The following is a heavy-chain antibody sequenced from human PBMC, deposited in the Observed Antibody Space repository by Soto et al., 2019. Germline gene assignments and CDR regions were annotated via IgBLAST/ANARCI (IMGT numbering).Heavy chain of an antibody. CDR3: TRSGDAGYEHRDDAFDI. CDR1: GFAFSNYW. D-gene: IGHD5-12*01. CDR2: MNSDGTST. Sequence: EVQLVESGGGLVQPGGSLRLSCAASGFAFSNYWIHWVRQAPGKGLVWVSRMNSDGTSTSYADSVRGRFTISRDNAKNTLYLQMNSLRAEDTAVYYCTRSGDAGYEHRDDAFDIWGQGTMVTVTS. J-gene: IGHJ3*02. V-gene: IGHV3-74*01.